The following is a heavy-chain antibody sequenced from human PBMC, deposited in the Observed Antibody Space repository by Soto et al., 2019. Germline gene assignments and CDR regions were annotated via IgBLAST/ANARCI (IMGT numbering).Heavy chain of an antibody. CDR3: PRARGFQSRMGYFYYVMDV. D-gene: IGHD5-12*01. J-gene: IGHJ6*02. CDR1: GGSISNYY. CDR2: IYYSGST. V-gene: IGHV4-59*01. Sequence: QVQLQESGPGLVKPSETLSLTCTVSGGSISNYYWSWIRQPPGKGLEWIGYIYYSGSTNYNPSLKSRVTMPVDMPKTQFSLKLSSVTAADPAVYYCPRARGFQSRMGYFYYVMDVWGQGTTVTVSS.